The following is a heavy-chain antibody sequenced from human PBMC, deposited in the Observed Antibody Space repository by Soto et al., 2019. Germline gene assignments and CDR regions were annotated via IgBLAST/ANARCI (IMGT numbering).Heavy chain of an antibody. D-gene: IGHD3-3*01. Sequence: EVQLLESGGGLVQPGGSLRLSCAASGFTFSSYAMSWVRQAPGKGLEWVSAISGSGGSTYYADSVKGRFTISRDNSKNTLYLQMISLRAEDTAVYYCAKGYDFWSGYPGYWGQGTLVTVSS. CDR2: ISGSGGST. CDR1: GFTFSSYA. CDR3: AKGYDFWSGYPGY. J-gene: IGHJ4*02. V-gene: IGHV3-23*01.